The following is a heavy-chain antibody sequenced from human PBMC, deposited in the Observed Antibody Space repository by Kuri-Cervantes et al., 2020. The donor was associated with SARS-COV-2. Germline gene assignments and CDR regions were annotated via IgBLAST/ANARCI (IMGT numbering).Heavy chain of an antibody. V-gene: IGHV3-11*03. D-gene: IGHD1-26*01. J-gene: IGHJ4*02. CDR1: GFTFSDYY. CDR2: ISSSSSYT. CDR3: AVIQNSGSYSTRSSYFDC. Sequence: GGSLRLSCAASGFTFSDYYMSWIRQAPGKGLEWVSYISSSSSYTNYADSVKGRFTISRDNAKNSLYLQMNSLRAEDTAVYYCAVIQNSGSYSTRSSYFDCWGQGTLVTVSS.